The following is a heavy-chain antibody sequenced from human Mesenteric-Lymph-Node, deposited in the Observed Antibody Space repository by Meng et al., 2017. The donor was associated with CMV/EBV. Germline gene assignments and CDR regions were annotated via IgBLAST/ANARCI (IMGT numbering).Heavy chain of an antibody. V-gene: IGHV3-9*03. CDR3: AKDKNARGDGFDY. J-gene: IGHJ4*02. Sequence: SLKISCAASGFRFDDYAMYWVRQAPGKGLEWVSGITWNSGITVYADSVKGRFTISRDNARNSLYLQMSSLRTEDMALYYCAKDKNARGDGFDYWGQGTLVTVSS. CDR2: ITWNSGIT. D-gene: IGHD5-24*01. CDR1: GFRFDDYA.